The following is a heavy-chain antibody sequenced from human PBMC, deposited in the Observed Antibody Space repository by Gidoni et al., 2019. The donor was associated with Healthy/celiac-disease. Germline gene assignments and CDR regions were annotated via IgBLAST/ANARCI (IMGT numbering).Heavy chain of an antibody. CDR2: IYSGGST. J-gene: IGHJ6*02. CDR3: AREKGYSYGYYYYGMDV. D-gene: IGHD5-18*01. CDR1: GFTVSSNY. Sequence: EVQLVESGGGFIPPGGSLRLSCAASGFTVSSNYMSWVRQAPGKGLEWVSVIYSGGSTYYADSVKGRFTISRDNSKNTLYLQMNSLRAEDTAVYYCAREKGYSYGYYYYGMDVWGQGTTVTVSS. V-gene: IGHV3-53*01.